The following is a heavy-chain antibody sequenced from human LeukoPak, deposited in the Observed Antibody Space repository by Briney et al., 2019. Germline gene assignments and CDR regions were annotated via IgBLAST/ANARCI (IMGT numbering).Heavy chain of an antibody. Sequence: PGGSLRLSCEASGFTFTNYGMHWVRQAPGKGPECVAVVSFDGRKTYYAGFAEGRFTISRDDSNNIVYLQMNSLRTEDTAVYHCVKRGGGDHGLDVWGQGTTVVVS. CDR3: VKRGGGDHGLDV. J-gene: IGHJ6*02. CDR1: GFTFTNYG. D-gene: IGHD2-21*02. V-gene: IGHV3-30*18. CDR2: VSFDGRKT.